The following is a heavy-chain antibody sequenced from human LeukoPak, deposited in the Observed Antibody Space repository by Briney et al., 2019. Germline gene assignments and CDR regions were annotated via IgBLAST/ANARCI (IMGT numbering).Heavy chain of an antibody. D-gene: IGHD4-17*01. Sequence: PGGSLRLSCAASGFTFDDYAMHWVRQAPGKGLELVSLISGDGGSTYYADSVKGRFTISRDNSKNSLYLQMNSLRIEDTALYYCSKDPSTVTTPDYWGQGTLLTVSS. CDR1: GFTFDDYA. V-gene: IGHV3-43*02. CDR3: SKDPSTVTTPDY. CDR2: ISGDGGST. J-gene: IGHJ4*02.